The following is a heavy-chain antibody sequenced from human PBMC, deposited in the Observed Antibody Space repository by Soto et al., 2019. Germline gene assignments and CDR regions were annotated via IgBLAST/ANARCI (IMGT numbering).Heavy chain of an antibody. D-gene: IGHD1-7*01. V-gene: IGHV3-23*01. CDR1: GFTFSSYA. CDR3: ATVRGSGVPGTRALDY. Sequence: PGGSLRLSCAASGFTFSSYAMSWVRQAPGKGLEWVSSISASGGNTYDADYVKGRFTISRDNSQNTLFLHMHSLRAQDRAVFYWATVRGSGVPGTRALDYWGQGTLVTVSS. J-gene: IGHJ4*02. CDR2: ISASGGNT.